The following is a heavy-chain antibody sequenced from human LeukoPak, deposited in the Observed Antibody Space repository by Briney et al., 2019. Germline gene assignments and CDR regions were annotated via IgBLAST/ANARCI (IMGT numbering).Heavy chain of an antibody. D-gene: IGHD3-22*01. CDR3: ARCVPEYYYDSSGYLDEFSDY. Sequence: ASVKVSCKASGYTFTSYGISWVRQAPGQGLEWMGWISAYNGNTNYAQKLQGRVTMTTDTSTSTAYMELRSLRSDDTAVYYCARCVPEYYYDSSGYLDEFSDYWGQGTLVTVSS. V-gene: IGHV1-18*01. J-gene: IGHJ4*02. CDR2: ISAYNGNT. CDR1: GYTFTSYG.